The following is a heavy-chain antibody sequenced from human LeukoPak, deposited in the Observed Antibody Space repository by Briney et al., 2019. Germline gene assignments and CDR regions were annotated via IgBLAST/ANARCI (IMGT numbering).Heavy chain of an antibody. J-gene: IGHJ3*02. V-gene: IGHV4-59*11. CDR1: GGSISSHY. CDR3: ARASFTMPDAFDI. CDR2: IYYSGST. Sequence: SETLSLTCTVSGGSISSHYWSWIRQPPGKGLEWIGYIYYSGSTNYNPSLKSRVTIPVDTSKNQFSLKLSSVTAADTAVYYCARASFTMPDAFDIWGQGTMVTVSS. D-gene: IGHD3-3*01.